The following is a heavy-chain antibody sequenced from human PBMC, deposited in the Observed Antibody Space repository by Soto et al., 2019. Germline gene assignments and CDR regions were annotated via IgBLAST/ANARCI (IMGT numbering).Heavy chain of an antibody. D-gene: IGHD3-22*01. CDR1: GGNFSDLP. V-gene: IGHV3-30-3*01. CDR2: ISYDGNDE. CDR3: ARDRRPWEYYYVSGGQYFLDY. J-gene: IGHJ4*02. Sequence: LRLWYVAAGGNFSDLPLHWVSRAPGKGREWVAVISYDGNDESYSDSVMGRFTISRDNDKSSLYLQMNSLEAADTAVYFCARDRRPWEYYYVSGGQYFLDYLGQRALV.